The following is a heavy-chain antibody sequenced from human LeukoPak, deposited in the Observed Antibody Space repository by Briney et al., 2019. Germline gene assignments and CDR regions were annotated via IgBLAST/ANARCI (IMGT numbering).Heavy chain of an antibody. CDR3: ARDRDIVVVPAAHPNYFDY. J-gene: IGHJ4*02. Sequence: GGSLRLSCAASGFTFSSYSMNWVRQAPGKGLEWVSSISSSSSYIYYADSVKGRFTISRDNAKNSLYLQMNSLRAEDTAVYYCARDRDIVVVPAAHPNYFDYWGQGTLVTVSS. D-gene: IGHD2-2*01. CDR2: ISSSSSYI. CDR1: GFTFSSYS. V-gene: IGHV3-21*01.